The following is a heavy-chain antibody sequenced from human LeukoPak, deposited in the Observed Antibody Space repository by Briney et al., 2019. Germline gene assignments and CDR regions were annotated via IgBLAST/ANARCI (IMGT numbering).Heavy chain of an antibody. D-gene: IGHD2-2*01. CDR1: GYTFTSYG. J-gene: IGHJ1*01. Sequence: ASVKVSCKASGYTFTSYGISLVRQAPGQGLEWMGWISAYNGNTNYAQKLQGRVTMTTDTSTSTAYMELRSLRSDDTAVYYCASSVAYCSSTSCYLIEYFQHWGQGTLVTVSS. V-gene: IGHV1-18*01. CDR3: ASSVAYCSSTSCYLIEYFQH. CDR2: ISAYNGNT.